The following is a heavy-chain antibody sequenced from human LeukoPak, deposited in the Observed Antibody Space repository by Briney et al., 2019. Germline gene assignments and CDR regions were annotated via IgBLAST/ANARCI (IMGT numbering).Heavy chain of an antibody. V-gene: IGHV3-7*01. Sequence: GGSLRLSCAASGFTFSTYWMNWFRQPPGKGLEWVANIRQDGSEKYYVDSVKGRFTISRDIAKQSVFLQMNSLRAEDTAVYYCARLSAMLRGPEDIFYFEFWGLGTLVTVSA. CDR2: IRQDGSEK. J-gene: IGHJ4*02. D-gene: IGHD2-21*01. CDR3: ARLSAMLRGPEDIFYFEF. CDR1: GFTFSTYW.